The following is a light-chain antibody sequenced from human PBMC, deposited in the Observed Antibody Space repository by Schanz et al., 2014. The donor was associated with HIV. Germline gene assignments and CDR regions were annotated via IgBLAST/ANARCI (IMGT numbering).Light chain of an antibody. V-gene: IGKV3-15*01. CDR3: HLYGRS. J-gene: IGKJ3*01. CDR2: GAS. CDR1: QSVSSN. Sequence: EIVMTQSPATLSVSPGERATLSCRASQSVSSNLAWYQQKPGQAPRLVIYGASTRATGIPARFSGSGSGTDFTLTISRLEPEDFAVYYCHLYGRSFGPGTKVDIK.